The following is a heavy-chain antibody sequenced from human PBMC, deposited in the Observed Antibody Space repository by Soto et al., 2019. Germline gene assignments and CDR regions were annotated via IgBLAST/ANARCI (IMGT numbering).Heavy chain of an antibody. Sequence: SETLSLTCAVYGGSFSGYYWSWIRQPPGKGLEWIGEINHSGSTNYNPSLKSRVTISVDTSKNQFSLKLSSVTAADTAVYYCARGERGTAVAGRYKWFDPWGKGTLVTVSS. J-gene: IGHJ5*02. CDR2: INHSGST. D-gene: IGHD6-19*01. CDR3: ARGERGTAVAGRYKWFDP. CDR1: GGSFSGYY. V-gene: IGHV4-34*01.